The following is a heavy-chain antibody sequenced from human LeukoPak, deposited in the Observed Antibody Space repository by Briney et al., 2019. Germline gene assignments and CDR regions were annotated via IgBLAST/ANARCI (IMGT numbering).Heavy chain of an antibody. J-gene: IGHJ4*02. Sequence: PGGSLRLSCAASGFTFSSYGMHWVRQAPGKGLEWVAFIRYDGSNKYYADSVKGRFTISRDNSKNTLYLQMNSLRAEDTAVYYCARDSYCSSTSCSTFDYWGQGTLVTVSS. CDR2: IRYDGSNK. V-gene: IGHV3-30*02. CDR1: GFTFSSYG. D-gene: IGHD2-2*01. CDR3: ARDSYCSSTSCSTFDY.